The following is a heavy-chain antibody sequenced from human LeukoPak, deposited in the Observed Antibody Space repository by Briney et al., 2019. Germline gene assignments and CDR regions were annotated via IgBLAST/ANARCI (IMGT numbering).Heavy chain of an antibody. Sequence: SVKVSCKASGCTFTSYGISWVRQAPGQGLEWMGGIIPIFGTANYAQKFQGRVTITADKSTSTAYMELSSLRSEDTAVYYCARGGEVRGVIISSAFDIWGQGTMVTVSS. D-gene: IGHD3-10*01. CDR2: IIPIFGTA. V-gene: IGHV1-69*06. CDR1: GCTFTSYG. CDR3: ARGGEVRGVIISSAFDI. J-gene: IGHJ3*02.